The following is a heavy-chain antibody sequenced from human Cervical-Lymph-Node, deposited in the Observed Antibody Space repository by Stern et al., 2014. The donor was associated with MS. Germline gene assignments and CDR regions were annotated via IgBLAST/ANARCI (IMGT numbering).Heavy chain of an antibody. D-gene: IGHD5-18*01. CDR2: IFSNDEK. Sequence: ESGPVLVKPTETLTLTCTVSGFSLSNARMGVSWIRQPPGKALEWLAHIFSNDEKSYSTSLKSRLTISKDTSKSQVVLTMTNMDPVDTATYYCARIRGYSYIPEYYFDYWGQGTLVTVSS. V-gene: IGHV2-26*01. CDR3: ARIRGYSYIPEYYFDY. J-gene: IGHJ4*02. CDR1: GFSLSNARMG.